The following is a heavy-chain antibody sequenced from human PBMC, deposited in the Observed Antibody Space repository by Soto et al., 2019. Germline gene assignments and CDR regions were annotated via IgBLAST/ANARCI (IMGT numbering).Heavy chain of an antibody. CDR3: ARVWHSSGYLESYYYGMDV. J-gene: IGHJ6*02. CDR1: GFTFSDYY. V-gene: IGHV3-11*01. D-gene: IGHD3-22*01. Sequence: GSLRLSCAASGFTFSDYYMSWIRQAPGKGLEWVSYISSSGSTIYYADSVKGRFTISRDNAKNSLYLQMNSLRAEDTAVYYCARVWHSSGYLESYYYGMDVWGQGTMVTVSS. CDR2: ISSSGSTI.